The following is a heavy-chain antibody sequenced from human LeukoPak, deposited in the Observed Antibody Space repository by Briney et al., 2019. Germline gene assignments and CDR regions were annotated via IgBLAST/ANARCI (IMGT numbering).Heavy chain of an antibody. CDR3: VKDRTSSWYKGYAFDI. V-gene: IGHV3-9*03. CDR1: GFTFDDYA. CDR2: ISWNSGSI. Sequence: GGSLRLSCAASGFTFDDYAMHWVRQAPGKGLEWVSGISWNSGSIGYADSVKGRFTISRDNAKNSLYLQMNSLRAEDMALYYCVKDRTSSWYKGYAFDIWGQGTMVSVSS. D-gene: IGHD6-13*01. J-gene: IGHJ3*02.